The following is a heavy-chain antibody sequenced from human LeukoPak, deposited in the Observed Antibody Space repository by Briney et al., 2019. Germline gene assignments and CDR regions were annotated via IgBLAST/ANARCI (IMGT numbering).Heavy chain of an antibody. Sequence: GGSLRLSCAASGFTVSSNYMSWVRQAPGKGLEWVSVIYSGGSTYYADSVKGRFTISKDNSKNTLYLQMNSLRAEDTAVYYCARDDTQGRGHEYYDALDIWGQGTMVTVSS. CDR3: ARDDTQGRGHEYYDALDI. J-gene: IGHJ3*02. V-gene: IGHV3-66*01. D-gene: IGHD1-26*01. CDR2: IYSGGST. CDR1: GFTVSSNY.